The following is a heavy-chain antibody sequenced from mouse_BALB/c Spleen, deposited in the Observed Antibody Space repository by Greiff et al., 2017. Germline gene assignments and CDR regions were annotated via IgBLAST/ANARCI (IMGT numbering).Heavy chain of an antibody. J-gene: IGHJ3*01. Sequence: QVQLQQSGPGLVQPSQSLSITCTVSGFSLNSYGVHWVRQSPGKGLEWLGVIWSGGSTDYNAAFISRLSISKDNSKSQVFFKMNRLQANDTAIYYCARNRERDFFAYWGQGTLVTVSA. V-gene: IGHV2-2*02. CDR1: GFSLNSYG. D-gene: IGHD3-3*01. CDR2: IWSGGST. CDR3: ARNRERDFFAY.